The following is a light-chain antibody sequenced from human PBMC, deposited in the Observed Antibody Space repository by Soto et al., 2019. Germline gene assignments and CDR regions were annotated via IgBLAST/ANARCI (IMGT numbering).Light chain of an antibody. CDR2: EVS. CDR3: SAYTSSSTPYV. V-gene: IGLV2-14*01. Sequence: QSALTQPASVSGSPGQSITISCTGTSSDVGGYNYVSWYQQHPGKAPKLMIYEVSNRPSGVSNRFSGSKSGNTASLTISGLQAEAEADYYRSAYTSSSTPYVFGTGTKLTVL. CDR1: SSDVGGYNY. J-gene: IGLJ1*01.